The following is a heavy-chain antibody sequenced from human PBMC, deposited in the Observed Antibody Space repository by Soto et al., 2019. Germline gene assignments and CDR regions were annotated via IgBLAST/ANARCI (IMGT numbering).Heavy chain of an antibody. J-gene: IGHJ4*02. Sequence: PSVKVSCKASGYTFIDYCMHWVRQAPGQGFEWMGRISPRSGGTNYAQKFQGRVTMTWDTSLNTAYMELSSLISEDTAVYYCARPPGYISDWYYFDLWGQGTLVTVSS. D-gene: IGHD3-9*01. CDR2: ISPRSGGT. V-gene: IGHV1-2*02. CDR3: ARPPGYISDWYYFDL. CDR1: GYTFIDYC.